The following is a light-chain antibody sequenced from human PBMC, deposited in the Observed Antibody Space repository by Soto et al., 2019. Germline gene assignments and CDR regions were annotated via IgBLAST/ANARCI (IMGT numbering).Light chain of an antibody. CDR2: GAF. J-gene: IGKJ1*01. CDR1: QSVSRNF. CDR3: HQYGRAPWT. V-gene: IGKV3-20*01. Sequence: DILLTQSPGTLSLSPGERATLSCRAGQSVSRNFVAWYQQKPGQAPRLVIFGAFNWATGIPDRFSGSGSGTDFTLTISRLEPEDFAVYYCHQYGRAPWTFGQGTKVEI.